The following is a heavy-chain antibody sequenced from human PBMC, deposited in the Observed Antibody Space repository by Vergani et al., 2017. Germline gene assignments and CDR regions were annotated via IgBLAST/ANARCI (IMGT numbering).Heavy chain of an antibody. D-gene: IGHD6-13*01. J-gene: IGHJ6*02. Sequence: EVQLVQSGAEVKKPGESLKISCKGSGYSFTSYWIGWVRQMPGKGLEWMGIIYPGDSDTRYSPAFQGQVTISADKSISNAYLQWSSLKASDTAMYYCARLVYSSSANYYYYYGMDVWGQGTTVTVSS. CDR1: GYSFTSYW. CDR3: ARLVYSSSANYYYYYGMDV. V-gene: IGHV5-51*01. CDR2: IYPGDSDT.